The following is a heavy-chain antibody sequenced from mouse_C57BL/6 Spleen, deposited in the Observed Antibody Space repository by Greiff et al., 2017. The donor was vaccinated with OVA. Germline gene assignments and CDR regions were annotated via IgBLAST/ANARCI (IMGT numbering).Heavy chain of an antibody. D-gene: IGHD2-1*01. CDR2: ILPGSGST. CDR3: ARRVGDGNYGYWYFDV. V-gene: IGHV1-9*01. Sequence: VQLQQSGAELMKPGASVKLSCKATGYTFTGYWIEWVKQRPGHGLEWIGEILPGSGSTNYNEKFKGKATFTADTSSNTAYMQLSSLTTEDSAIYYCARRVGDGNYGYWYFDVWGTGTTVTVSS. CDR1: GYTFTGYW. J-gene: IGHJ1*03.